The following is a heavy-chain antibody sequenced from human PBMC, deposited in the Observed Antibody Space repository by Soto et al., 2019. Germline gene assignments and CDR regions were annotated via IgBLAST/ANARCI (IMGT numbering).Heavy chain of an antibody. V-gene: IGHV3-23*01. D-gene: IGHD3-3*02. CDR2: ISGSGGST. J-gene: IGHJ6*02. Sequence: GGSLRLSCAASGFTFSSYAMSWVRQAPGKXLEWVSAISGSGGSTYYADSVKGRFTISRDNSKNTLYLQMNSLRAEDTAVYYCAKASQDAFSYYYYGMDVWGQGTTVTVSS. CDR1: GFTFSSYA. CDR3: AKASQDAFSYYYYGMDV.